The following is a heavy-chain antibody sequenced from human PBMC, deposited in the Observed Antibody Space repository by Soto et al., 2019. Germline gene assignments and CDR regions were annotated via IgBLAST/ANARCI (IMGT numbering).Heavy chain of an antibody. CDR2: IIPILGIA. J-gene: IGHJ6*03. V-gene: IGHV1-69*04. D-gene: IGHD5-12*01. CDR3: AREGTRYNYYYYMYV. Sequence: ASVKVSCKASGGTFSSYTISWVRQAPGQGLEWMGRIIPILGIANYAQKFQGRVTITADKSTSTAYMELSSLRSEDTAVYYCAREGTRYNYYYYMYVWGKGTTVTVSS. CDR1: GGTFSSYT.